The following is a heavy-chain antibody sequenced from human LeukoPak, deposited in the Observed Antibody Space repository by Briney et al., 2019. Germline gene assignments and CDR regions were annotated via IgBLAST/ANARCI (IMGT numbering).Heavy chain of an antibody. V-gene: IGHV3-15*01. CDR3: LYFWSGSSLVDY. J-gene: IGHJ4*02. D-gene: IGHD3-3*01. CDR1: GFTFSNAW. CDR2: IKSKNDGGTP. Sequence: GGSLRLSCAASGFTFSNAWMSWVRQAPGKGLEWVGRIKSKNDGGTPDYAGPVKGRFSISRDDSKNTLYLEMYSLKTEDTAMYYCLYFWSGSSLVDYWGQGTLVTVSS.